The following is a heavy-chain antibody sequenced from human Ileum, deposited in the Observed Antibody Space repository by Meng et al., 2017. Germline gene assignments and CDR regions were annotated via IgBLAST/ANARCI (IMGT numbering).Heavy chain of an antibody. J-gene: IGHJ4*02. D-gene: IGHD1-1*01. Sequence: QVKLVQSGAEVKKPGASVKVSCKASGYTFTTYGIGWVRQAPGQGLEWMGWMNTDKGNTNYAQKFQGRVTMTRDTSTSTAYMELRSPRSDDTAVYYCAREGAYNGGDYWGQGTLVTVSS. V-gene: IGHV1-18*01. CDR3: AREGAYNGGDY. CDR2: MNTDKGNT. CDR1: GYTFTTYG.